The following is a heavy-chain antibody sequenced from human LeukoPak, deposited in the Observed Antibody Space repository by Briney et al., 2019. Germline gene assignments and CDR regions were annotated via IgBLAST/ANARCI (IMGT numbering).Heavy chain of an antibody. CDR2: IKQDGSEK. D-gene: IGHD5-12*01. V-gene: IGHV3-7*03. J-gene: IGHJ5*02. CDR1: GFTFSSYW. CDR3: ARDKDKWLRFGGLNWFDP. Sequence: GGSLRLSCAASGFTFSSYWMSWVRQAPGKGLEWVASIKQDGSEKYYVDSVKGRFTISRDNAKNSLYLQMNSLRAEDTAVYYCARDKDKWLRFGGLNWFDPWGQGTLVTVSS.